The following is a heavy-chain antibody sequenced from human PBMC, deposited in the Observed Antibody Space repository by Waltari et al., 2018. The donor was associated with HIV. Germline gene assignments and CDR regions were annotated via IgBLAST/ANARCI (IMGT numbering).Heavy chain of an antibody. CDR3: AHRLSNYGYFDY. Sequence: QITLKESGSTLVKPTQTLTLPCSFSGFSLITSGVSVGWIRQPPGKALEWLALIYWDNDKSYSPSLKSRLTITKDTSKNQVVLTMTNMDPVDTATYYCAHRLSNYGYFDYWGQGTLVTVSS. D-gene: IGHD4-4*01. V-gene: IGHV2-5*02. J-gene: IGHJ4*02. CDR1: GFSLITSGVS. CDR2: IYWDNDK.